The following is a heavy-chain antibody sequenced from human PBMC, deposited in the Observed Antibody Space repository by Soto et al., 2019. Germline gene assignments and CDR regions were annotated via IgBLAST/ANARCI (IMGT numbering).Heavy chain of an antibody. V-gene: IGHV1-69*01. CDR3: ERDGGVNGDYVLGNGMDV. CDR2: IIPIFGTA. J-gene: IGHJ6*02. CDR1: GGTFSSYA. D-gene: IGHD3-16*01. Sequence: QVQLVQSGAEVKKPGSSVKVSCKASGGTFSSYAISWVRQAPGQGLEWMGGIIPIFGTANYAQKFQGRVTITADESTSTAYMELSSLRSEDTAVYYCERDGGVNGDYVLGNGMDVWGQGTTVTVSS.